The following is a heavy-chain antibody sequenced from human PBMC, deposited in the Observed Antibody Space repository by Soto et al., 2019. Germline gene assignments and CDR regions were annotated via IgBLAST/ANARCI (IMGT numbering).Heavy chain of an antibody. J-gene: IGHJ1*01. CDR2: ISSSSSYI. D-gene: IGHD2-21*01. V-gene: IGHV3-21*01. Sequence: EVQLVESGGGLVKPGGSLRLSCAASGFTFSSYSMNWVRQAPGKGLEWVSSISSSSSYIYYADSVKGRFTISRDNAKNSLYLQMNSLRAEDTAVYYCARDLGAYCGGDCYRLQHWGQGTLVTVSS. CDR3: ARDLGAYCGGDCYRLQH. CDR1: GFTFSSYS.